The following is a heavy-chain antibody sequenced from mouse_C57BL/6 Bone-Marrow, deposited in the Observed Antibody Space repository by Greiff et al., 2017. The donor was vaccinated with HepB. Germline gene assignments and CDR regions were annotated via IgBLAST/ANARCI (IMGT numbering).Heavy chain of an antibody. J-gene: IGHJ2*01. D-gene: IGHD2-3*01. V-gene: IGHV1-69*01. CDR3: ARYDGYYDYFDY. Sequence: QVQLQQPEAELVMPGASVKLSCKASGYTFTSYWMHWVKQRPGQGLEWIGEIDPSDSYTNYNQKFKGKSTLTVDKSSSTAYMQLSSLTSEDSAVYYCARYDGYYDYFDYWGQGTTLTVSS. CDR2: IDPSDSYT. CDR1: GYTFTSYW.